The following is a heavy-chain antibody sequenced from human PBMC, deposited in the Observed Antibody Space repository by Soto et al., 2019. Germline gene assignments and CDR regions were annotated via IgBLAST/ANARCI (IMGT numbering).Heavy chain of an antibody. J-gene: IGHJ4*02. CDR2: IDPSDSYS. Sequence: GESLKISCQGSGYIFTKSWISWVRQMPGKGLEWMARIDPSDSYSDYSPSFRGHVTMSVYKSTSTVHLQWTSLEASDTAIYYCARHDYPPVAGTCNYWGQGTQVTGSS. CDR3: ARHDYPPVAGTCNY. CDR1: GYIFTKSW. V-gene: IGHV5-10-1*01. D-gene: IGHD6-19*01.